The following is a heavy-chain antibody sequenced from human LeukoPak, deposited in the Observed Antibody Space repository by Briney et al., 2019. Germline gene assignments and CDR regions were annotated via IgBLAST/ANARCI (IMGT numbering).Heavy chain of an antibody. CDR2: ISSSNSYI. Sequence: GGSLRLSCAASGFTFSSYSMNWVRQAPGKGLEWVSSISSSNSYIYYADSVKGRFTISRDNAKNSLYLQMNSLRAEDTAVYYCAREEWFGELSQYYFDYWGQGTLVTVSS. J-gene: IGHJ4*02. V-gene: IGHV3-21*01. D-gene: IGHD3-10*01. CDR1: GFTFSSYS. CDR3: AREEWFGELSQYYFDY.